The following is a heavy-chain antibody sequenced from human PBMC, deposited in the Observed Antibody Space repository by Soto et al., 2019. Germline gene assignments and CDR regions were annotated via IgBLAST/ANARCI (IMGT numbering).Heavy chain of an antibody. J-gene: IGHJ6*02. CDR2: VHHSWGS. D-gene: IGHD3-10*01. Sequence: QVQLQESGPGLVKPSETLSLSCTVSGGSISSYYWSWIRQPPGKRMEWIGYVHHSWGSSYNPSLQSRVAISLDTSKRQSSLNLTSVTATDTAVYYCARQGFGPLHGLADVWGQGTTVTVSS. CDR1: GGSISSYY. CDR3: ARQGFGPLHGLADV. V-gene: IGHV4-59*08.